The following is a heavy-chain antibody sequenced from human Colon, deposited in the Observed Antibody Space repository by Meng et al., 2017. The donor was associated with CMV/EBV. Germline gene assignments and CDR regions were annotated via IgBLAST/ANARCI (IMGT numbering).Heavy chain of an antibody. V-gene: IGHV4-4*07. CDR2: VYISVNT. CDR1: GASSTSNC. Sequence: QVQLRQSRPGLVNPSETLSLTITVSGASSTSNCWSCIRQPAVKGLEWIGRVYISVNTNYNPSLKSRVTMSIDTSKNQLSLNIRSVTAADTAVYYCARDSNLSGLAYWGQGTLVTVSS. J-gene: IGHJ4*02. CDR3: ARDSNLSGLAY. D-gene: IGHD3-10*01.